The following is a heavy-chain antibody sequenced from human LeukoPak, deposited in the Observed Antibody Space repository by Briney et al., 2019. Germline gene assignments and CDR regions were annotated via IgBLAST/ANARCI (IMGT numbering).Heavy chain of an antibody. CDR2: IYYSGST. D-gene: IGHD3-10*01. Sequence: SETLSLTCTVSGGSISSHYWSWIRQPPGKGLEWIGYIYYSGSTNYNPSLRSRVTISVDSSKNQFSLKLRSVTAADTAVYYCATVAVIRGVTYFDYWGQGTLVTVSS. CDR3: ATVAVIRGVTYFDY. V-gene: IGHV4-59*11. J-gene: IGHJ4*02. CDR1: GGSISSHY.